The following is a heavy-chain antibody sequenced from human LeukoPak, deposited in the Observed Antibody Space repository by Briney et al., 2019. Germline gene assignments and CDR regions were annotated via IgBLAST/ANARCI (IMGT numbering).Heavy chain of an antibody. CDR1: GFTFSSYG. Sequence: PGGSLRLSCAASGFTFSSYGMHWVRQAPGKGPEWVAVISYDGSNKYYADSVKGRFTISRDNSKNTLYLQMNSLRAEDTAVYYCANRAYYYYGMDVSGQGTTVTVSS. J-gene: IGHJ6*02. CDR2: ISYDGSNK. CDR3: ANRAYYYYGMDV. V-gene: IGHV3-30*18.